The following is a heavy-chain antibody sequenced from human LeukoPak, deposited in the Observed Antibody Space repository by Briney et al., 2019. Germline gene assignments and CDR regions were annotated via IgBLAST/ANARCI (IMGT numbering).Heavy chain of an antibody. Sequence: SETLSLTCAVYGGSFSGYYWSWIRQPPGKGLEWIGEINHSGSTNYNPSLKSRVTISVDTSKNQFSLKLSSVTAADTAVYYCARDWRLPSTLDYWGQGTLVTVSS. V-gene: IGHV4-34*01. CDR3: ARDWRLPSTLDY. CDR1: GGSFSGYY. D-gene: IGHD6-25*01. CDR2: INHSGST. J-gene: IGHJ4*02.